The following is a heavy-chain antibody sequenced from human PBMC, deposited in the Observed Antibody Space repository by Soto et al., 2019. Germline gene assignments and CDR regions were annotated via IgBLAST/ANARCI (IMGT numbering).Heavy chain of an antibody. CDR3: VQGRYPTMATPLDH. J-gene: IGHJ5*02. V-gene: IGHV3-23*01. D-gene: IGHD1-1*01. CDR2: VTGSGGQI. Sequence: PGGSLRLSCAASGFTISTYAMTWVRQAPGKGLECVSGVTGSGGQIHYADSVKGRFTISRDDAKNSLYLQMNSLRREDTALYYCVQGRYPTMATPLDHWGQGTLVTVSS. CDR1: GFTISTYA.